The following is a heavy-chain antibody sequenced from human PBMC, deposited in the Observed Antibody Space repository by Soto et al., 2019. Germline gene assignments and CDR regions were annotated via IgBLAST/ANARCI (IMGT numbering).Heavy chain of an antibody. V-gene: IGHV5-51*01. CDR1: GYSFTSYW. CDR2: IYPGDSDT. D-gene: IGHD3-22*01. Sequence: GESLKISCKGSGYSFTSYWIGWVRQMPGKGLEWMGIIYPGDSDTRYSPSFQGQVTISADKSISTAYLQWSSLKASGTAMYYCAMGPYYYDSSGPQSYYYGMDVWGQGTTVTVSS. CDR3: AMGPYYYDSSGPQSYYYGMDV. J-gene: IGHJ6*02.